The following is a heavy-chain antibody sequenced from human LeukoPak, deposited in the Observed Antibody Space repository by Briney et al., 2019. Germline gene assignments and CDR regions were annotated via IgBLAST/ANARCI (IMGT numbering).Heavy chain of an antibody. CDR3: ARGKEVITMLRGLKPGYYFDY. CDR2: IYYSGST. V-gene: IGHV4-59*01. CDR1: GCSITSYY. Sequence: SETLSLTCTVSGCSITSYYWSWIRQPPGKGLEWIGYIYYSGSTKDKSSLKSRVTISVDTSKNQFSLKLSSVTAADTAVYYCARGKEVITMLRGLKPGYYFDYWGQGTLVTVSS. D-gene: IGHD3-10*01. J-gene: IGHJ4*02.